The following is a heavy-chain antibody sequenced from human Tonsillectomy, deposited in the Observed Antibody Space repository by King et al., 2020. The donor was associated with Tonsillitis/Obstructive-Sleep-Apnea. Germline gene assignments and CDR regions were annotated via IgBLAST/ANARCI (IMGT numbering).Heavy chain of an antibody. Sequence: VQLVESGGGVVQPGRSLRLSCAASGFTFSSYAMHWVRQAPGKGLEWVAVISYDGSNKYYADSVKGRFTISRDNSKNTLYLQMNSLRAEDTAVYYCAREYLTRDDDFWSGYPGYDYYDGMDVWGQGTTVTVSS. CDR3: AREYLTRDDDFWSGYPGYDYYDGMDV. CDR1: GFTFSSYA. D-gene: IGHD3-3*01. V-gene: IGHV3-30*04. J-gene: IGHJ6*02. CDR2: ISYDGSNK.